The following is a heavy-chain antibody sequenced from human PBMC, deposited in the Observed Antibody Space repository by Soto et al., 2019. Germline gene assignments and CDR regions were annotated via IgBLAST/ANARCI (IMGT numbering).Heavy chain of an antibody. CDR2: INHSGST. D-gene: IGHD5-18*01. CDR3: ARRGYSYRIWFDP. Sequence: SETLSLTCAVYGGSFSGYYWIWIGQPPGKGLEWIGEINHSGSTNYNPSLKSRVTISVDTSKNQFSLKLSSVTAADTAVYYCARRGYSYRIWFDPWGQGTLVTVSS. J-gene: IGHJ5*02. V-gene: IGHV4-34*01. CDR1: GGSFSGYY.